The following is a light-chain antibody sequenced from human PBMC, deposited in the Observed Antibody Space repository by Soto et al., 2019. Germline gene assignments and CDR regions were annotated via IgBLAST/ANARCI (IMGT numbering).Light chain of an antibody. Sequence: SYELTQPPSVSVSPGQTARITCSGDALPKQYAYWYQQKQGQAPVLVIYKDSERPSGIPERCSGSSSGTTVTLTISGVQAEDEADYYCQSADSSGTYAVFGGGTQLTVL. V-gene: IGLV3-25*03. J-gene: IGLJ7*01. CDR3: QSADSSGTYAV. CDR1: ALPKQY. CDR2: KDS.